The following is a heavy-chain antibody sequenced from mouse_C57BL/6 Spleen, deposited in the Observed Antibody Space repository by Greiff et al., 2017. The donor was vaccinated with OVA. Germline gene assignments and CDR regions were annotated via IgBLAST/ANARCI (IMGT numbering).Heavy chain of an antibody. CDR1: GFSLTSYG. V-gene: IGHV2-3*01. CDR3: AKHPITTVVFDY. Sequence: VQLQQSGPGLVAPSQSLSITCTVSGFSLTSYGVSWVRQPPGKGLEWLGVIWGDGSTNYHSAPISRLSISKNNSKIQVFLKLISLQTDDTTTYYCAKHPITTVVFDYWGQGTTLTVSS. CDR2: IWGDGST. J-gene: IGHJ2*01. D-gene: IGHD1-1*01.